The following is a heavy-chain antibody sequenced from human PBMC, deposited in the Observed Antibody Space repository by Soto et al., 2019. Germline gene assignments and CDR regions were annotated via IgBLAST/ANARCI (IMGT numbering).Heavy chain of an antibody. CDR1: GLTFSNYA. J-gene: IGHJ5*02. D-gene: IGHD2-8*01. CDR3: ARNGDCTRPGCIVGWFDP. CDR2: ISGSGART. Sequence: GGSLRLSCAASGLTFSNYAMNWVRQAPGTGLEWVSAISGSGARTYYADSVKGRFTISRDNSENTLYLQMNSLRAADTAMYYCARNGDCTRPGCIVGWFDPWGPGTLVTVSS. V-gene: IGHV3-23*01.